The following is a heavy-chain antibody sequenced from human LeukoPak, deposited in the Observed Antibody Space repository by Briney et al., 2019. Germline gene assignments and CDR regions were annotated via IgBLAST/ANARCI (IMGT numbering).Heavy chain of an antibody. CDR2: IYTSGST. CDR3: ARVRGVNYFDY. Sequence: PSETLSLTCTVSGVSISSYYWSWIRQPAGKGLEWVGRIYTSGSTSYNPSLKSRVTMSVDTSKHQFSLKLSSVTAADTAVYYCARVRGVNYFDYWGQGTLVTVSS. D-gene: IGHD3-10*01. J-gene: IGHJ4*02. CDR1: GVSISSYY. V-gene: IGHV4-4*07.